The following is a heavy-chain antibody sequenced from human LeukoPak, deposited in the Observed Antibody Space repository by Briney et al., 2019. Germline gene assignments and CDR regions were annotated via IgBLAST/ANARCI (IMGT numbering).Heavy chain of an antibody. J-gene: IGHJ4*02. D-gene: IGHD1-7*01. V-gene: IGHV1-24*01. CDR2: FDPEDGET. Sequence: ASVKVSCKLSGYTLTELSMHWVRQAPGKGLEWMGGFDPEDGETIYAQKFQGRVTMTEDTSTDTAYMELSSLRSEDTAVYYCATDLGITGTTSFDYWGQGTLVTVSS. CDR3: ATDLGITGTTSFDY. CDR1: GYTLTELS.